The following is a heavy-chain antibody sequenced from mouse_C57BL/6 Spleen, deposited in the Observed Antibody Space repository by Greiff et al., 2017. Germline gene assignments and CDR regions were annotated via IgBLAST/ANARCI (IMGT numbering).Heavy chain of an antibody. CDR1: GYTFTSYW. V-gene: IGHV1-59*01. CDR3: ARWKGIYEGYYGAMDY. J-gene: IGHJ4*01. CDR2: IDPSDSYT. Sequence: QVQLQQPGAELVRPGTSVKLSCKASGYTFTSYWMHWVKQRPGQGLEWIGVIDPSDSYTNYNQKLKGKATLTVDTSSSTAYMQRSSLTSEDASVYYCARWKGIYEGYYGAMDYWGQGTSVTVSS. D-gene: IGHD2-3*01.